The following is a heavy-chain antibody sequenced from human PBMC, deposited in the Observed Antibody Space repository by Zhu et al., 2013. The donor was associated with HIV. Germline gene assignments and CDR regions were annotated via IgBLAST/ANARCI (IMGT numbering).Heavy chain of an antibody. Sequence: QVQLQESGPGLVKPSETLSLTCTVSGYSISSGYYWGWIRQPPGKGLEWIGSIYHSGSTYYNPSLKSRVTISVDTSKNQFSLKLSSVTAADTAVYYCASLLGGYSGYEIDYWGQGTLVTVSS. CDR3: ASLLGGYSGYEIDY. D-gene: IGHD5-12*01. V-gene: IGHV4-38-2*02. J-gene: IGHJ4*02. CDR1: GYSISSGYY. CDR2: IYHSGST.